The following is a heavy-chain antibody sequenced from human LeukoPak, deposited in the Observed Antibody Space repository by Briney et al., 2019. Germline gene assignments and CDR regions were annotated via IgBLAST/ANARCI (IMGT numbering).Heavy chain of an antibody. V-gene: IGHV4-59*08. CDR1: GGSISSYY. J-gene: IGHJ4*02. CDR2: IYYSGST. CDR3: ASFLALGYCSSTSCQINYFDY. Sequence: SETLSLTCTVSGGSISSYYWSWIRQPPGKGLEWIGYIYYSGSTNYNPSLKSRVTISVDTSKNQFSLKLSSVTAADTAVYYCASFLALGYCSSTSCQINYFDYWGQGTLVTVSS. D-gene: IGHD2-2*01.